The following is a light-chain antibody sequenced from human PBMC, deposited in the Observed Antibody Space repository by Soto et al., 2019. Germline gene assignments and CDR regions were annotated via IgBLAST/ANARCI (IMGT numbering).Light chain of an antibody. Sequence: DIQMTQSPSSLYASVGDRVTITCRASQRVSTYLNWYQQKPEKAPKLLIYAASSLQSGVPSRFSGSGSGTDFTLTISSLQPEDFATYYCQQSYSTPRTFGQGTNLEIK. J-gene: IGKJ2*01. CDR1: QRVSTY. CDR2: AAS. CDR3: QQSYSTPRT. V-gene: IGKV1-39*01.